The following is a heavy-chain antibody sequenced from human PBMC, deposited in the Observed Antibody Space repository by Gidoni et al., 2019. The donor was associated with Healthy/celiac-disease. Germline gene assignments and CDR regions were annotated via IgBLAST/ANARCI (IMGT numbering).Heavy chain of an antibody. CDR2: IYYSGST. Sequence: QLQLQESGPGLVKPSETLSLTCTVSGGSISSSSYYWGWIRQPPGKGLEWIGSIYYSGSTYYNPSRKSRVTISVDTSKNQFSLKLSSVTAADTAVYYCARETVTGEFDYWGQGTLVTVSS. CDR3: ARETVTGEFDY. V-gene: IGHV4-39*07. CDR1: GGSISSSSYY. D-gene: IGHD4-17*01. J-gene: IGHJ4*02.